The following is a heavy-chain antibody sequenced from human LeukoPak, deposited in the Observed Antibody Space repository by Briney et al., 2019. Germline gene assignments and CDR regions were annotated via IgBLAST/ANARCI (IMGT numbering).Heavy chain of an antibody. CDR2: ISGSGGSI. J-gene: IGHJ6*03. CDR1: GFTFSSYG. V-gene: IGHV3-23*01. Sequence: GGSLRLSCAASGFTFSSYGMSWVRQAPGKGLEWVSAISGSGGSIYYADSVKGRFTISRDNSKNTLYLQMNSLRAEDTAVYYCKSTSSPNYYYYMDVWGKGTTVTISS. CDR3: KSTSSPNYYYYMDV. D-gene: IGHD6-6*01.